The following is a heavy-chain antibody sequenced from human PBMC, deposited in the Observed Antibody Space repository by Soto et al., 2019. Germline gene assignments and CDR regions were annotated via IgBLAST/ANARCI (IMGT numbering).Heavy chain of an antibody. J-gene: IGHJ4*02. Sequence: QLVNSGGGLVQPGRSLRLSCAASGFSFDDYAMHWVRQAPGKGLEWVSTISARGGSTYYADNVKGRFTVSRDNSKNTVYLQMSSLRAEDTALYYCAKYCVTSSCNTRYFDSWGQGTLVTVSS. CDR1: GFSFDDYA. CDR2: ISARGGST. CDR3: AKYCVTSSCNTRYFDS. V-gene: IGHV3-23*04. D-gene: IGHD2-2*01.